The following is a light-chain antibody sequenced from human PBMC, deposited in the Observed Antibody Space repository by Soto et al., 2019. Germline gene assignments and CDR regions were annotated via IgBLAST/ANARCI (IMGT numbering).Light chain of an antibody. Sequence: QSALTQPASVSGSPGQSITISCTGTSSDVGYNYVSWYQQHPGKAPKLMIYEVSNRPSGVSNRFSGSKSGNTASLTISGLQAEDEADYYCSSYTTSSTVMFGGGTKVTVL. V-gene: IGLV2-14*01. CDR3: SSYTTSSTVM. CDR1: SSDVGYNY. CDR2: EVS. J-gene: IGLJ3*02.